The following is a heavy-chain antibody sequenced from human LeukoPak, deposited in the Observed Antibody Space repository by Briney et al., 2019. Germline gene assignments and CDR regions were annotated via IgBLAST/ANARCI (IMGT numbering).Heavy chain of an antibody. CDR3: ARDQRASSGYSYGRGSNWFDP. Sequence: SETLSLTCTVSGGSISSHYWSWIRQPPGKGLEWIGYIYYSGSTNYNPSLKSRVTISVDTSKNQFSLKLSSVTAADTAVYYCARDQRASSGYSYGRGSNWFDPWGQGTLVTVSS. D-gene: IGHD3-22*01. J-gene: IGHJ5*02. CDR1: GGSISSHY. V-gene: IGHV4-59*11. CDR2: IYYSGST.